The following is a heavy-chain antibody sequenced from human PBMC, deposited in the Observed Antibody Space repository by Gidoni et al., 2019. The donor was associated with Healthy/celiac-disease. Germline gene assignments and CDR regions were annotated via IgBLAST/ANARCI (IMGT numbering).Heavy chain of an antibody. CDR2: IYWNDDK. V-gene: IGHV2-5*01. CDR1: GFSLSTSGVG. Sequence: QITLKESGPTLVKPTQTLTLTCTFSGFSLSTSGVGVGCIRQPPGKALEWLALIYWNDDKRYSPALKSRLTITKDTSKNQVVLTMTNMDPVDTATYYCAHSWVRIEGSEWFDPWGQGTLVTVSS. J-gene: IGHJ5*02. CDR3: AHSWVRIEGSEWFDP. D-gene: IGHD2-15*01.